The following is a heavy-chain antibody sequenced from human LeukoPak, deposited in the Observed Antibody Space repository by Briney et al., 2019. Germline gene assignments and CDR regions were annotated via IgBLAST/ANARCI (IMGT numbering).Heavy chain of an antibody. V-gene: IGHV3-30*18. CDR1: GFTFSSYG. CDR2: ISYDGSNK. CDR3: AKIAEKGWYYYYGMDV. D-gene: IGHD2-15*01. J-gene: IGHJ6*02. Sequence: GGFLRLSCAASGFTFSSYGMHWVRQAPGKGLEWVAVISYDGSNKYYADSVKGRFTISRDNSKNTLYLQMNSLRAEDTAVYYCAKIAEKGWYYYYGMDVWGQGTTVTVSS.